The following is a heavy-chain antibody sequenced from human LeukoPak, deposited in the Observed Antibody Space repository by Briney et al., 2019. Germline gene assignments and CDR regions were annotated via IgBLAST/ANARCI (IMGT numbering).Heavy chain of an antibody. CDR1: GYSFTSYW. CDR3: TRQQGVVGMQIGDY. D-gene: IGHD3-3*01. V-gene: IGHV5-51*01. CDR2: IYPGDSDT. J-gene: IGHJ4*02. Sequence: VESLNISCKCSGYSFTSYWLGWVRQMPGKGLEWMGIIYPGDSDTRYSSSLQGQVTISADKTISTAYLQWSGLTASDTAMYYCTRQQGVVGMQIGDYWGQGTLVTVFS.